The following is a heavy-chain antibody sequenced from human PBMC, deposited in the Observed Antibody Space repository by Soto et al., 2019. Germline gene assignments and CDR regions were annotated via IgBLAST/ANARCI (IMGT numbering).Heavy chain of an antibody. D-gene: IGHD2-21*02. Sequence: SETLSLTCTVSGGSIRSGGYYWSWIRQHPGKGLEWIGYIYYSGSTYYNPSLKSRVTISVDTSKNQFSLKLSSVTAADTAVYYCARAYCGGDCYYAEAAFDIWGQGTMVTVSS. V-gene: IGHV4-31*03. J-gene: IGHJ3*02. CDR2: IYYSGST. CDR1: GGSIRSGGYY. CDR3: ARAYCGGDCYYAEAAFDI.